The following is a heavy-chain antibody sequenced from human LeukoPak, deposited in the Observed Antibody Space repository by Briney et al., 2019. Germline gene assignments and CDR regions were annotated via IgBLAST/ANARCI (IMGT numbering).Heavy chain of an antibody. CDR1: GYTFTGYY. D-gene: IGHD3-22*01. CDR3: ARDVTTMMAGGFDC. V-gene: IGHV1-2*02. J-gene: IGHJ4*02. CDR2: INPNSGGT. Sequence: ASVKVSCKASGYTFTGYYMHWARQAPGQGLEWMGWINPNSGGTNDAQKFQGRVTRTRDTTISTAYMELSRLRSDDTAEYYCARDVTTMMAGGFDCWGQGTLVTVSS.